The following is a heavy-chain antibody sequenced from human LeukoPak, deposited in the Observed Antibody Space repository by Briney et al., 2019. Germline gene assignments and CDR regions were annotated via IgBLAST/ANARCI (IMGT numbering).Heavy chain of an antibody. J-gene: IGHJ6*04. CDR1: GYSISSGSY. CDR2: IYHSGST. V-gene: IGHV4-38-2*01. CDR3: ARVTCSSTSCRKKYYYYYYGMDV. D-gene: IGHD2-2*01. Sequence: SETLSLTCAVSGYSISSGSYWGWIRQPPGKGLEWIGSIYHSGSTYYNPSLKSRVTISVDTSKNQFSLKLSSVIAADTAVYYCARVTCSSTSCRKKYYYYYYGMDVWGKGTTVTVSS.